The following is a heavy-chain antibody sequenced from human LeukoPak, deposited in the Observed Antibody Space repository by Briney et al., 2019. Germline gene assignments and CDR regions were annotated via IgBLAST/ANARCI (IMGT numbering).Heavy chain of an antibody. J-gene: IGHJ4*02. CDR3: ARDLGVVVPAARFDY. CDR2: ISAYNGNT. D-gene: IGHD2-2*01. CDR1: GYTFTSYG. Sequence: GASVKVSCKASGYTFTSYGISWVRQAPGQGLEWMGWISAYNGNTNYAQKLQGRVTMTTDTFTSTAYMELRSLRSDDTAVYYCARDLGVVVPAARFDYWGQGTLVTVSS. V-gene: IGHV1-18*01.